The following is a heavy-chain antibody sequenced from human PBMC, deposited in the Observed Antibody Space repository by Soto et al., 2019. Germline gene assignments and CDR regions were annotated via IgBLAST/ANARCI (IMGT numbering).Heavy chain of an antibody. V-gene: IGHV4-59*01. CDR3: ARDHSGSGSYYNDLHYYSSGMDL. Sequence: SETLSLTCTVSGGSISSYYWSWIRQPPGKGLEWIWYIYYSGSTNYNPSLKSRVTISVATSKNPFPMTLSSVTAADTAVYYCARDHSGSGSYYNDLHYYSSGMDLWGQGTTVTVSS. J-gene: IGHJ6*02. D-gene: IGHD3-10*01. CDR2: IYYSGST. CDR1: GGSISSYY.